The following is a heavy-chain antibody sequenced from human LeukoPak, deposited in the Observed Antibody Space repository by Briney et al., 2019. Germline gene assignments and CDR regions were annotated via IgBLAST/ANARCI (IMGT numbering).Heavy chain of an antibody. V-gene: IGHV4-39*01. CDR2: IYYSGST. Sequence: SETLSLTCTVSGGSISSCSYYWGWIRQPPGKGLEWIGSIYYSGSTYYNPSLKSRVTISVDTSKNQFSLKLSSVTAADTAVYYCARQSQWLVHFDYWGQGTLVTVSS. CDR3: ARQSQWLVHFDY. J-gene: IGHJ4*02. CDR1: GGSISSCSYY. D-gene: IGHD6-19*01.